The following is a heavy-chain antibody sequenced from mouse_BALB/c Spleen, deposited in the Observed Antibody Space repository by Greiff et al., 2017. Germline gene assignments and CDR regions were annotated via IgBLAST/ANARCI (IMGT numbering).Heavy chain of an antibody. CDR3: AREDYGTFAY. CDR2: ISSGSSTI. V-gene: IGHV5-17*02. CDR1: GFTFSSFG. D-gene: IGHD1-2*01. Sequence: EVQLQQSGGGLVQPGGSRKLSCAASGFTFSSFGMHWVRQAPEKGLEWVAYISSGSSTIYYADTVKGRFTISRDNPKNTLFLQMTSLRSEDTAMYYCAREDYGTFAYWGQGTLVTVSA. J-gene: IGHJ3*01.